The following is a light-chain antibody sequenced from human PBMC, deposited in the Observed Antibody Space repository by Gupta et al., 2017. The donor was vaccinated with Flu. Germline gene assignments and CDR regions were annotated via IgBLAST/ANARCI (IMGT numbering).Light chain of an antibody. CDR2: AAS. J-gene: IGKJ3*01. V-gene: IGKV1-27*01. CDR3: QKYNSAPQD. CDR1: QGINNY. Sequence: DIQMTQSPSSLSASVGDRVTITCRAGQGINNYLAWYQQKPGEVPKLLIYAASTLQSGVPSRFSGSGSGTDFTLTISSLQPEDVATYYCQKYNSAPQDFGPGTXVDIK.